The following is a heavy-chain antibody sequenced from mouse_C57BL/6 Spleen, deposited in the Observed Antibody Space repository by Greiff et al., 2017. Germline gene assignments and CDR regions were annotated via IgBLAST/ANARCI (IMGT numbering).Heavy chain of an antibody. Sequence: VQLQQSGPELVKPGASVKISCKASGYAFSSSWMNWVKQRPGKGLEWIGRIYPGDGDTNYNGKFKGKATLTADKSSSTAYMQLSRLTSEDSAVYFCAVYYGKRYYAMDYWGQGASVTVSS. D-gene: IGHD2-1*01. CDR1: GYAFSSSW. J-gene: IGHJ4*01. V-gene: IGHV1-82*01. CDR2: IYPGDGDT. CDR3: AVYYGKRYYAMDY.